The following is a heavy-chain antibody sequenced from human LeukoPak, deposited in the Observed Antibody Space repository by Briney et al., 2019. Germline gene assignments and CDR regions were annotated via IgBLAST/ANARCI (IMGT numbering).Heavy chain of an antibody. Sequence: ASVKVSCKTSVYTFTSYGISWVRQAPGQGLEWMGWISVYNGNTKYAQKFQGRVTMTTDTSTSTAYMELRSLRSDDTAVYYCAKTLSAARGVYYFDYWGQGTLVTVSS. CDR3: AKTLSAARGVYYFDY. CDR1: VYTFTSYG. V-gene: IGHV1-18*01. CDR2: ISVYNGNT. J-gene: IGHJ4*02. D-gene: IGHD6-6*01.